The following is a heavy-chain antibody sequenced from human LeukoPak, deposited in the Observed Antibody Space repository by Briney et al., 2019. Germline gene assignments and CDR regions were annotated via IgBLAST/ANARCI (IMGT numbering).Heavy chain of an antibody. CDR1: GYTFTSYA. CDR3: ARDAGGGADYGDYVGYYFDY. Sequence: ASVKVSCKASGYTFTSYAMNWVRQAPGQGLEWMGWINTNTGNPTYAQGFTGRFVFSLDTSVSTAYLQISSLKAEDTAVYYCARDAGGGADYGDYVGYYFDYWGQGTLVTVSS. J-gene: IGHJ4*02. V-gene: IGHV7-4-1*02. CDR2: INTNTGNP. D-gene: IGHD4-17*01.